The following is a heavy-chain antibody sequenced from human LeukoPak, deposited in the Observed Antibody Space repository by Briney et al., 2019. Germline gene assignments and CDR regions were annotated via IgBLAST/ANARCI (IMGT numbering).Heavy chain of an antibody. Sequence: GGSLRLSCAASGFTFSTYSIDWVRQAPGKGLEWISYISSSSSTIDFADSVKGRFTISRDNARNSVYLQMNSLRAEDTAVYYCAKDPYSGSYYDYWGQGTLVTVSS. V-gene: IGHV3-48*04. J-gene: IGHJ4*02. CDR1: GFTFSTYS. D-gene: IGHD1-26*01. CDR2: ISSSSSTI. CDR3: AKDPYSGSYYDY.